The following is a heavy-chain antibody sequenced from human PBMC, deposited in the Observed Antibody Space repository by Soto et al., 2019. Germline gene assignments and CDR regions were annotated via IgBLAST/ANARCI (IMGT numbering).Heavy chain of an antibody. CDR1: GFTLSNYG. CDR2: IWYEGTTK. V-gene: IGHV3-33*01. CDR3: ARDVGSSGSLRWFDT. D-gene: IGHD3-10*01. J-gene: IGHJ5*02. Sequence: GGPMRLSCVASGFTLSNYGMHWVRQAQGKGLEWIALIWYEGTTKYSTDSMKGRFSISRDQSKSTLYLQVNSLRAEDTATYYLARDVGSSGSLRWFDTWGQGTLVTVSS.